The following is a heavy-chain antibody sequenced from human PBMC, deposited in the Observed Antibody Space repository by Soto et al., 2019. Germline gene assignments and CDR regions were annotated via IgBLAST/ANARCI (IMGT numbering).Heavy chain of an antibody. Sequence: TSETLSLTCTVSGFSISSYYWSWIRQPPGKGLEWIGYIYYSGSTNYNPSLKSRVTISVDTSKNQFSLKLSSVTAADTAVYYCARSSYDFWSGYYTLWFDPWGQGTLVTVSS. J-gene: IGHJ5*02. CDR1: GFSISSYY. CDR2: IYYSGST. CDR3: ARSSYDFWSGYYTLWFDP. D-gene: IGHD3-3*01. V-gene: IGHV4-59*08.